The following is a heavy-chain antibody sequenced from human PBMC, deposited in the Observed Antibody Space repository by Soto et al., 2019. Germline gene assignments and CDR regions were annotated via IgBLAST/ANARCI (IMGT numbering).Heavy chain of an antibody. V-gene: IGHV4-31*03. CDR3: ARVGYCSGGSCYERNPHFDY. CDR1: GGSISSGGYY. CDR2: IYYSGST. J-gene: IGHJ4*02. Sequence: PSETLSLTCTVSGGSISSGGYYWSWIRQHPGKGLEWIGYIYYSGSTYYNPSLKSRVTISVDTSKNQFSLKLSSVTAADTAVYYCARVGYCSGGSCYERNPHFDYWGQGTLVTVSS. D-gene: IGHD2-15*01.